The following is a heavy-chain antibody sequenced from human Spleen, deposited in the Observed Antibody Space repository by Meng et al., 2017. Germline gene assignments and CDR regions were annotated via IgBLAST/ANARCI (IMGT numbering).Heavy chain of an antibody. CDR1: GYTFTGYS. J-gene: IGHJ4*02. CDR3: AKDLSGSIDY. Sequence: QVQLVQSGAEVKKPGASVKVSCKASGYTFTGYSMHWVRQAPGQGLEWMGRINPDSGTNYAQRFQGRVTLTWDTSISTAYMDLSRLRSDDTAMYYCAKDLSGSIDYWGQGTLVTVSS. D-gene: IGHD2/OR15-2a*01. CDR2: INPDSGT. V-gene: IGHV1-2*06.